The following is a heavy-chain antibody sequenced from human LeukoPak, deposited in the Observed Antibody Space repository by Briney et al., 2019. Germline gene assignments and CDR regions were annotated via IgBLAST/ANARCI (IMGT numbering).Heavy chain of an antibody. CDR3: ARDHVYGGADY. CDR2: TSGDGITT. Sequence: GGSLRLSCAASGFTFHNYAIHWIRQAPGKGLEWVSLTSGDGITTYFADSVKGRFTISRDNSKSSLFLQMNSLRTEDTALYYCARDHVYGGADYWGQGTLVTVSS. D-gene: IGHD5/OR15-5a*01. J-gene: IGHJ4*02. CDR1: GFTFHNYA. V-gene: IGHV3-43*02.